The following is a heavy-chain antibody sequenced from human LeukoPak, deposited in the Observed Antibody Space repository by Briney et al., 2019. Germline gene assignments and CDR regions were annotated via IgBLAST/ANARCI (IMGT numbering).Heavy chain of an antibody. V-gene: IGHV3-30*04. CDR3: ASEVGVVVTLAIDY. J-gene: IGHJ4*02. CDR1: GFTFSSYA. CDR2: ISYDGSNK. Sequence: QPGGSLRLSCAASGFTFSSYAMHWVRQAPGKGLEWVAVISYDGSNKYYADSVKGRFTISRDNSKNTLYLQMNSLRAEDTAVYYCASEVGVVVTLAIDYWGQGTLVTVSS. D-gene: IGHD3-22*01.